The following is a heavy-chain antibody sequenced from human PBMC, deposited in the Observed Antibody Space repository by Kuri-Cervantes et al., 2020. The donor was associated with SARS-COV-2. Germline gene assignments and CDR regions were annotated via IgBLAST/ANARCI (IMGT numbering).Heavy chain of an antibody. Sequence: GESLKISCNGSAYYLSNHCIAWVRHMPGEGLEWMAIIFPGDSDTRCSPSFQGQVTISAAKSISTAYLQWSSLRASDTANYYCARRWYYGGSGYPDFWGQGTLVTVSS. V-gene: IGHV5-51*01. CDR3: ARRWYYGGSGYPDF. CDR1: AYYLSNHC. CDR2: IFPGDSDT. D-gene: IGHD3-22*01. J-gene: IGHJ4*02.